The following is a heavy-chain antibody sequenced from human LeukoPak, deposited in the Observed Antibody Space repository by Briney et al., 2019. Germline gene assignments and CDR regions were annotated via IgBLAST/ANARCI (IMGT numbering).Heavy chain of an antibody. D-gene: IGHD4-17*01. Sequence: GGSLRLSCAASGFTFSSYWMSWVRQAPGKGLEWVANIKQDGSEKYYVDSVKGRFTISRDNAKNSLYLQMNSLSSEDTAVYYCATGLRLYYFDYWGQGTLVTVSS. J-gene: IGHJ4*02. V-gene: IGHV3-7*01. CDR2: IKQDGSEK. CDR1: GFTFSSYW. CDR3: ATGLRLYYFDY.